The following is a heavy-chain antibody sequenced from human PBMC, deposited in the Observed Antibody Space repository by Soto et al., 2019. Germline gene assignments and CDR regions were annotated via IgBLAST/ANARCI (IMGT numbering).Heavy chain of an antibody. CDR1: GYTFTSYA. V-gene: IGHV1-3*01. J-gene: IGHJ6*03. Sequence: QVQLVQSGAEVKKPGASVKVSCKASGYTFTSYAMHWVRQAPGQRLEWMGWINAGNGNTKYSQKFQGRVTITSDTTASTAYMELSSLRSEDTAVYYCARASPYCTNGVCYIHYYYYMDVWGKGTTVTVSS. CDR3: ARASPYCTNGVCYIHYYYYMDV. CDR2: INAGNGNT. D-gene: IGHD2-8*01.